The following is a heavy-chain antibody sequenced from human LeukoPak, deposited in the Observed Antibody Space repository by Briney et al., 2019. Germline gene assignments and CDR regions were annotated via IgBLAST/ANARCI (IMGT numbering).Heavy chain of an antibody. CDR1: GGSISSYY. V-gene: IGHV4-59*01. CDR2: IYYSGST. CDR3: AGLSGSYFSPDY. J-gene: IGHJ4*02. D-gene: IGHD1-26*01. Sequence: SETPSLTCTVSGGSISSYYWSWIRQPPGKGLEWIGYIYYSGSTNYNPSLKSRVTISVDTSKNQFSLKLSSVTAADTAVYYCAGLSGSYFSPDYWGQGTLVTVSS.